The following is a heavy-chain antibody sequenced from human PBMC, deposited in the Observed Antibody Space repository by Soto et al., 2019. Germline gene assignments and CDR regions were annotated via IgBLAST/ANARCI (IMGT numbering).Heavy chain of an antibody. Sequence: GGSLRLSCAASGFTLSDYAMTWVRQGPGKGLEWVSAISGSGDSTYYTDSVKGRFTISRDNSKNTLYLEMNGLRAEDTAVYYCSRDFVVGGPTINYYYGMDVWGQGTTVTVSS. CDR1: GFTLSDYA. J-gene: IGHJ6*02. CDR2: ISGSGDST. V-gene: IGHV3-23*01. CDR3: SRDFVVGGPTINYYYGMDV. D-gene: IGHD2-15*01.